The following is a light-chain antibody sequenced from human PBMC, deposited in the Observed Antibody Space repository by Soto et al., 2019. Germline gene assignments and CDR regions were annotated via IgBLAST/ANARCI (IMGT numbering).Light chain of an antibody. CDR3: AAWDDGLNGPV. V-gene: IGLV1-44*01. CDR1: SSNIGSNL. CDR2: NNN. Sequence: QSVLTQRPSASGTPGQRVTISCSGSSSNIGSNLVIWYQQLPGTAPKLLIYNNNQRPLGVPDRFSGSKSGTSASLAISRLQSEDEADYYCAAWDDGLNGPVFGRGTKLTVL. J-gene: IGLJ2*01.